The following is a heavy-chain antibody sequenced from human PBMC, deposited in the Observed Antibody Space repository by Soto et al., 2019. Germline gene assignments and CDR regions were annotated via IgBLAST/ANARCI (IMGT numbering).Heavy chain of an antibody. J-gene: IGHJ5*02. Sequence: QVQLQESGPGLVKPSQTLSLTCTVSGGSISSGDYFWSWIRQPPGKGLEWIGYIYYSGSTYYNPSLKSRVTISVDTSKNQFSLKLSSVTAADTAVYYCARATIVLVPAAMVSHWFDPWGQGTLVTVSS. CDR2: IYYSGST. D-gene: IGHD2-2*01. CDR3: ARATIVLVPAAMVSHWFDP. CDR1: GGSISSGDYF. V-gene: IGHV4-30-4*01.